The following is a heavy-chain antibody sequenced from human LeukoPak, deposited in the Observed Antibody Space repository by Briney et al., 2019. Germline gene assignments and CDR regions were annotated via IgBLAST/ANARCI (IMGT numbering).Heavy chain of an antibody. D-gene: IGHD3-16*02. J-gene: IGHJ4*02. Sequence: GGSLRLACVASGFTFSDYAISWVRQAPGKGLEWVSGISDSGGSTYYADSVKGRCTISRHNSKNPVSLQMNTLRAEDTAVYFCARHDSFIPYWGQGTLVTVTS. CDR2: ISDSGGST. CDR1: GFTFSDYA. CDR3: ARHDSFIPY. V-gene: IGHV3-23*01.